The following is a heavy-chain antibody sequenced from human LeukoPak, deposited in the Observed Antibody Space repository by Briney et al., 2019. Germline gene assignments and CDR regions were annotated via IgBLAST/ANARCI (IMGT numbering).Heavy chain of an antibody. CDR2: ISSSSSYT. CDR3: ARGNPPPYSSPAFHH. J-gene: IGHJ1*01. CDR1: GFTFSDYY. Sequence: PGGSLRLSCAASGFTFSDYYMSWIRQAPGKGLEWVSYISSSSSYTNYADSVKGRFTISRDNAKNSLYLQMNSLRAEDTAVYYCARGNPPPYSSPAFHHWGQGTLVTVSS. D-gene: IGHD6-19*01. V-gene: IGHV3-11*06.